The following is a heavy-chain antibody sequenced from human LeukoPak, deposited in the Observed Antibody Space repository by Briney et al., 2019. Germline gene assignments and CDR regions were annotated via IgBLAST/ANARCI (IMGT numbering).Heavy chain of an antibody. D-gene: IGHD5-24*01. Sequence: GGSLRLSCAASGFTFSNFWMTWVRQAPGKGLEWVATIKQDGSGQFYVDSVKGRFTISRDNAKSSLSLQMNSLKVEDTAVYYCARASRRDGYNFGADYWGLGTLVTVSS. CDR3: ARASRRDGYNFGADY. CDR1: GFTFSNFW. CDR2: IKQDGSGQ. V-gene: IGHV3-7*03. J-gene: IGHJ4*02.